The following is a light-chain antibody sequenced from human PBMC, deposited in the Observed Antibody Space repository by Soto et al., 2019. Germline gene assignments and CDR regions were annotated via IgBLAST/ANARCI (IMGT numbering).Light chain of an antibody. CDR2: VNSDGSH. V-gene: IGLV4-69*02. CDR1: SGHSNYA. Sequence: QLVLTQSPSDSASLGASVKLTCTLSSGHSNYAIAWHQQQPEKGPRYLMRVNSDGSHTKGDGIPDRFSGSSSGAERHLTISSLQSEDEADYYCQTWGTGIRVVFGGGTKLTVL. J-gene: IGLJ2*01. CDR3: QTWGTGIRVV.